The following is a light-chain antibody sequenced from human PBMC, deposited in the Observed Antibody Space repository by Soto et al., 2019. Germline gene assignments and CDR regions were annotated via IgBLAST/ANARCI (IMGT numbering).Light chain of an antibody. Sequence: QSVLTQPPSASGTPGRRVTISCSGSSSNIGRNTVNWYQQLPGTAPKVLIYNNNQRPSGVPDRFSGTKSGTSASLAISGLQSEDEADYYCAAWDDSLNGHVFGTGTQLTVL. CDR1: SSNIGRNT. CDR2: NNN. CDR3: AAWDDSLNGHV. J-gene: IGLJ1*01. V-gene: IGLV1-44*01.